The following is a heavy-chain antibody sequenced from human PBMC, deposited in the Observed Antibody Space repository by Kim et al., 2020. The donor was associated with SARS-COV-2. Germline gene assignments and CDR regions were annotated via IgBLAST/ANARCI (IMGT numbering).Heavy chain of an antibody. V-gene: IGHV3-74*01. Sequence: GGSLRLSCAASGITFSSSWMHWVRQAPGEGLVWVSRINSDGSITSYADSVKGRFTISRDNAKNTLYLQMNSLRAEDTAVYYCARRHYDSSGYYAFDIWGQGTMDTVSS. CDR3: ARRHYDSSGYYAFDI. D-gene: IGHD3-22*01. CDR1: GITFSSSW. CDR2: INSDGSIT. J-gene: IGHJ3*02.